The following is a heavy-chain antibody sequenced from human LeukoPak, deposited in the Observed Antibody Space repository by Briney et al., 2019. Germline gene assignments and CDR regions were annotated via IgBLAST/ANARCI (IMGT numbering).Heavy chain of an antibody. D-gene: IGHD2-21*02. Sequence: SQTLSLTCAISGDSVSSKSVAWNWIRQSPSRGLEWLGRTYYRSKWYNEYAVSVKGRITINPDTSKNQFFLRLNSVTPEDTAVYYCARLGGDVDYWGQGTLVTVSS. CDR2: TYYRSKWYN. CDR1: GDSVSSKSVA. J-gene: IGHJ4*02. CDR3: ARLGGDVDY. V-gene: IGHV6-1*01.